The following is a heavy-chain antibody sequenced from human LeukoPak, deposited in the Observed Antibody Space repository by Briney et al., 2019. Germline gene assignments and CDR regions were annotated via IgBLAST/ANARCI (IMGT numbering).Heavy chain of an antibody. CDR2: IYYSGST. V-gene: IGHV4-39*01. CDR1: GGSISSSSYY. D-gene: IGHD4-23*01. CDR3: AVVTTTTFDY. Sequence: SETLSLTCTVSGGSISSSSYYWGWIRQPPGKGLEWIGSIYYSGSTYYNPSLRSRVTISVGTSKNQFSLKLSSVTASDTAVYYCAVVTTTTFDYWGQGTLVTVSS. J-gene: IGHJ4*02.